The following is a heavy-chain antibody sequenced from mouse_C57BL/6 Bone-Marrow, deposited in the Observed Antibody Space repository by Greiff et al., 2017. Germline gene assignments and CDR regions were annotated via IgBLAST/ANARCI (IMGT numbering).Heavy chain of an antibody. CDR3: ARQGGQSYFDY. CDR2: ISNGGGST. V-gene: IGHV5-12*01. J-gene: IGHJ2*01. CDR1: GFTFSDYY. D-gene: IGHD1-1*02. Sequence: EVQLQQSGGGLVQPGGSLKLSCAASGFTFSDYYMYWVRQTPEKRLEWVAYISNGGGSTYSPDTVKGRFTISRDNAKNTLYLQMSRLKSEDTAMYYCARQGGQSYFDYWGQGTTLTVSS.